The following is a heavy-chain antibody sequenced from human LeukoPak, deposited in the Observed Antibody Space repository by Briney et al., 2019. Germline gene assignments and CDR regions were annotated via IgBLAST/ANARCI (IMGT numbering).Heavy chain of an antibody. Sequence: TSETLSLTCTVSGGSISSYYWSWIRQPAGKGLEWIGRIYTSGSTNYNPSLKSRVTISVDTSKNQFSLKLSSVTAADTAVYYCARGPRWLQSVSRSGYFDLWGRGTLVTVSS. CDR2: IYTSGST. V-gene: IGHV4-4*07. CDR3: ARGPRWLQSVSRSGYFDL. CDR1: GGSISSYY. D-gene: IGHD5-24*01. J-gene: IGHJ2*01.